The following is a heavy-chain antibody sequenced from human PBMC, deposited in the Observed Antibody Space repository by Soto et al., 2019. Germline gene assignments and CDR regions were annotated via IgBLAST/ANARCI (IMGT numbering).Heavy chain of an antibody. J-gene: IGHJ6*02. D-gene: IGHD7-27*01. CDR1: GFSLSTSGVG. Sequence: QITLKESGPTLVKPTQTLTLTCTFSGFSLSTSGVGVGWIRQPPGKALGWLALIYWDDDKRYSPSLKRRLTITKDTTKSQLVLTMTNMDPVDTATYFCAHALPPWGGMDFWGQGTTVTVSS. CDR2: IYWDDDK. V-gene: IGHV2-5*02. CDR3: AHALPPWGGMDF.